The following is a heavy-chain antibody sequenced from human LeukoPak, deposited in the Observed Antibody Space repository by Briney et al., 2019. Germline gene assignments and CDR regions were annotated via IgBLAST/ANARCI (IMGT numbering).Heavy chain of an antibody. D-gene: IGHD6-19*01. CDR2: IYPGDSDT. Sequence: GESLKISCKGSGYSFTSYWIGWVRQMPGKGLEWMGIIYPGDSDTKYSPSFQGQVTISADKSISTAYLQWNSLKASDTAMYYCARHVKVAGTSWFDPWGQGTLVTVSS. CDR1: GYSFTSYW. J-gene: IGHJ5*02. CDR3: ARHVKVAGTSWFDP. V-gene: IGHV5-51*01.